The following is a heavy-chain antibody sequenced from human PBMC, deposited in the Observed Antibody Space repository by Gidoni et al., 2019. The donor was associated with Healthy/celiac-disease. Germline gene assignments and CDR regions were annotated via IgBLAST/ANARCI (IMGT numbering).Heavy chain of an antibody. V-gene: IGHV3-30*18. Sequence: QVQLVESGGGVVQPGRSLILYCAASGFPFSRYGMHWVRQAPGKGLEWVAVISYDGSNKYYADSVKGRFTISRDNSKNTLYLQMNSLRAEDTAVYYCAKSPTVTTGFDYWGQGTLVTVSS. J-gene: IGHJ4*02. CDR2: ISYDGSNK. CDR1: GFPFSRYG. CDR3: AKSPTVTTGFDY. D-gene: IGHD4-17*01.